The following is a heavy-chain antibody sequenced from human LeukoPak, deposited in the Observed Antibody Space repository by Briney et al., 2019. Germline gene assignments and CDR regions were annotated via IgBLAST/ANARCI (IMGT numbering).Heavy chain of an antibody. CDR3: ARSSSGWYSYYYYGMDV. CDR2: IYSGGST. Sequence: GGSLRLSCAASGFTVSSNYMSWVRQAPGKGLEWVSVIYSGGSTYHADSVKGRFTISRHNSKNTLYLQMNSLRAEDTAVYYCARSSSGWYSYYYYGMDVWGQGTTVTVSS. D-gene: IGHD6-19*01. V-gene: IGHV3-53*04. CDR1: GFTVSSNY. J-gene: IGHJ6*02.